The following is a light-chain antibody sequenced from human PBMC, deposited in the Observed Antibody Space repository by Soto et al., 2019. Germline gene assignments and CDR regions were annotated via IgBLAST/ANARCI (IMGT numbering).Light chain of an antibody. J-gene: IGKJ5*01. Sequence: EIVMTQSPATLSVSPGERATLSCRASQSVSSNLAWYQQKPGQAPRLLIYGASTRATGIPARFSGSGSGTDFTLTISGLEPEDCAIYYCQQRQYWPPITFGQGTRLEIK. CDR1: QSVSSN. CDR2: GAS. V-gene: IGKV3-15*01. CDR3: QQRQYWPPIT.